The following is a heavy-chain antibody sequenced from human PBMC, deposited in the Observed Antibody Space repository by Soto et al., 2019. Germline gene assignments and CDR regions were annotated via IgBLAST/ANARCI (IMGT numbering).Heavy chain of an antibody. CDR2: IKSKSDGATT. D-gene: IGHD3-3*01. CDR3: TTGLTIFGVVIDP. V-gene: IGHV3-15*01. J-gene: IGHJ5*02. CDR1: GFTFSNAL. Sequence: GWSLRLSCAASGFTFSNALMTLVRQAPGKGLEWVGRIKSKSDGATTDYAAPVRGRFIISRDDSKNTLYLQMNSLKTEDTAVYYCTTGLTIFGVVIDPWGEGTLVTVSP.